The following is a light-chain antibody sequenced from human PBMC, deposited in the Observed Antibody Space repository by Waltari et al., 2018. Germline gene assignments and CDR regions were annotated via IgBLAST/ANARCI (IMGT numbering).Light chain of an antibody. Sequence: DIQMTQSPSSLSASVGARVTITCRASQSISSYLNWYQQKPGKAPKLLSYAASSVQSGVPSRFSGSGSGTDFTLTISSLQPEDFATYYCQQSYSTPLTFGGGTKVEIK. CDR2: AAS. CDR1: QSISSY. V-gene: IGKV1-39*01. J-gene: IGKJ4*01. CDR3: QQSYSTPLT.